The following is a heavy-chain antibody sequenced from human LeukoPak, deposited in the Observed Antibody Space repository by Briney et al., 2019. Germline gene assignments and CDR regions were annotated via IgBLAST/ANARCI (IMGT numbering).Heavy chain of an antibody. Sequence: ASVKVSCKVSGYTLTELSMHWVRQAPGKGLEWMGGFDPEDGETIYAQKFQGRVTMTEDTSTDTAYMELSSLRSEDTAVYYCATDRDYYYYYGMDVWGQGTTVTVPS. J-gene: IGHJ6*02. V-gene: IGHV1-24*01. CDR3: ATDRDYYYYYGMDV. CDR1: GYTLTELS. CDR2: FDPEDGET.